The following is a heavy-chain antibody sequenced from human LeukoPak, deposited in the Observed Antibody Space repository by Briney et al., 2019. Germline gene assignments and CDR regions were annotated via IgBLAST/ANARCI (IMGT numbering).Heavy chain of an antibody. J-gene: IGHJ4*02. CDR2: ST. Sequence: PSETLSLTCTVSGGSISRYYWSWIRQPAGKGLEWIGGSTNQSPSLKSRIAISVDTSKNQFSLKLSSVTAADTAVYYCARHDYSYYIRLWGQGTLVTVSS. CDR1: GGSISRYY. V-gene: IGHV4-4*07. CDR3: ARHDYSYYIRL. D-gene: IGHD3-10*01.